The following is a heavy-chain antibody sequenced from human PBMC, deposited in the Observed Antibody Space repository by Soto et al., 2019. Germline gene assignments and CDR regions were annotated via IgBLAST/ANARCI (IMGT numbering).Heavy chain of an antibody. CDR1: GYTFTSYD. J-gene: IGHJ4*02. CDR2: MNPNSGNT. V-gene: IGHV1-8*01. CDR3: ARGSPHDYGGNSGLDY. D-gene: IGHD4-17*01. Sequence: EASVKVSCKASGYTFTSYDINWVRQATGQGLEWMGWMNPNSGNTGYAQKFQGRVTMTRNTSISTAYMELSSLRSEDTAVYYCARGSPHDYGGNSGLDYWGQGTLVTVSS.